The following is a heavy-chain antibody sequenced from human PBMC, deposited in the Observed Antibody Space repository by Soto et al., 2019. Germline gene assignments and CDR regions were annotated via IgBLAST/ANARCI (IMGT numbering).Heavy chain of an antibody. D-gene: IGHD4-17*01. CDR2: IYYSGST. CDR3: GRTLFTYGNGFDT. V-gene: IGHV4-59*01. CDR1: GGSISSYY. J-gene: IGHJ5*02. Sequence: QVQLQESGPGLVKPSETLSLTCTVSGGSISSYYWSWIRQPPGKGLEWIGYIYYSGSTNYNPSLKSRVTISVDTSRNQFSLKLSSVTAADTAADSWGRTLFTYGNGFDTWCQGTRVTVSS.